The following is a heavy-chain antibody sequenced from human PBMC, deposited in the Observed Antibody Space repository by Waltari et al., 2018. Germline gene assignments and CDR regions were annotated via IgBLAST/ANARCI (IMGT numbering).Heavy chain of an antibody. D-gene: IGHD3-9*01. Sequence: QVHLVQSGVEVKKPGASVKVSCKASGHTFSSYYIHWLRQAPGQGLEWMGIINRTGDQTTYAQRFQGRVTMTRDTSTTTAYMDLRSLKSEDTAVYFCAMSTGYSRFDPWGQGTRVTVSS. CDR2: INRTGDQT. CDR3: AMSTGYSRFDP. CDR1: GHTFSSYY. V-gene: IGHV1-46*01. J-gene: IGHJ5*02.